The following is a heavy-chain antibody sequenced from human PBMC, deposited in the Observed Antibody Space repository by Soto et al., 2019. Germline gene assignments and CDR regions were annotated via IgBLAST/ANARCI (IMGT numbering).Heavy chain of an antibody. V-gene: IGHV1-69*12. D-gene: IGHD2-15*01. Sequence: QVQLVQSGAEVKKPGSSVKVSCKASGGTFSSYAISWVRQAPGQGLEWMGGIIPIFGTANYAQKFQGRVTITADESTSTADMELSSLRSEDTAVYYCARGSWDGYNIPTTFAYWGQGTLVTVSS. CDR3: ARGSWDGYNIPTTFAY. CDR2: IIPIFGTA. CDR1: GGTFSSYA. J-gene: IGHJ4*02.